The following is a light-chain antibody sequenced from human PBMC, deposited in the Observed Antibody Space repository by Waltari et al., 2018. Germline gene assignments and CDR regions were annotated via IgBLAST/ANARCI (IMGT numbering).Light chain of an antibody. Sequence: QSALTQPASVSGSPGQSITISCTGTSSDVGSYNLVAWYQQPPGKPPKLMIYEGSKRPSGVSNRFAGSKSGNTASLTISGLQAEDEADYYCCSYAGSSWVFGGGTKLTVL. V-gene: IGLV2-23*01. CDR3: CSYAGSSWV. CDR1: SSDVGSYNL. J-gene: IGLJ3*02. CDR2: EGS.